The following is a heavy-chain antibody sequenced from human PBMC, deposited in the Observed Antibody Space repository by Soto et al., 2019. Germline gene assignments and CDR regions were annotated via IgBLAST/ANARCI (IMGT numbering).Heavy chain of an antibody. D-gene: IGHD3-22*01. CDR3: ARVRDDYYDSSGYYDY. CDR1: GFTFSSYG. Sequence: PGGSLRLSCAASGFTFSSYGMHWVRQAPCKGLEWVAVIWYDGSNKYYADSVKGRFTISRDNSKNTLYLQMNSLRAEDTAVYYCARVRDDYYDSSGYYDYWGQGTLVTVSS. V-gene: IGHV3-33*01. J-gene: IGHJ4*02. CDR2: IWYDGSNK.